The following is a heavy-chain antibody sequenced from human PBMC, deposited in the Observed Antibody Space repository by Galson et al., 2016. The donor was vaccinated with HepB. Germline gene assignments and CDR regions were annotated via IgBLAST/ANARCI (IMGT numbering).Heavy chain of an antibody. Sequence: SLRLSCAASGFMFSKYSLSWVRQAPGKGLEWVASTGTGTGYLYYAASVKGRFTIFRDDAQSSLYLDMSGLRAEDTAVYYCAKSSEGLLRDSGLDVWGLGTTVTVSS. D-gene: IGHD2-15*01. J-gene: IGHJ6*02. CDR3: AKSSEGLLRDSGLDV. CDR2: TGTGTGYL. V-gene: IGHV3-21*06. CDR1: GFMFSKYS.